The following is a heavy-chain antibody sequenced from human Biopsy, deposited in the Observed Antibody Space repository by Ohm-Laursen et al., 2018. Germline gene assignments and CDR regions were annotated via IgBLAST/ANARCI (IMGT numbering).Heavy chain of an antibody. J-gene: IGHJ5*02. CDR2: VNPKKGDT. Sequence: ASVKVFCKTTGYTFTDDQIHWVREAPGQGLEWMGLVNPKKGDTRYAQKFQGRVTMTSDVSVATAYMELTGLTSDDTAVYFCSREQHYYSAWGQGTLVTVSS. D-gene: IGHD2-21*02. CDR1: GYTFTDDQ. V-gene: IGHV1-2*06. CDR3: SREQHYYSA.